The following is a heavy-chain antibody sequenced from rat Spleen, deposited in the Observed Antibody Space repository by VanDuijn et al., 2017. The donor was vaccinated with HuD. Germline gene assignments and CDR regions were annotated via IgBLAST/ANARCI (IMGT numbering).Heavy chain of an antibody. CDR3: ARHGHYSGPFDY. CDR1: GFTFNYYW. D-gene: IGHD1-1*01. J-gene: IGHJ2*01. V-gene: IGHV5-31*01. CDR2: ITNAAGKV. Sequence: EVQLVKSGGGLVQPGRSLKLSCITSGFTFNYYWMTWIRQAPGKGLEWVASITNAAGKVHYPDSVKGRFTISRDNAKSTLSLQMDSLRSEDTATYYCARHGHYSGPFDYWGQGVMVTVSS.